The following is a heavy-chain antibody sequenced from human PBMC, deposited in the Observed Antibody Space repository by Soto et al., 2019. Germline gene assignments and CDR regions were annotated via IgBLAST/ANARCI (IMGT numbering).Heavy chain of an antibody. CDR3: AREDAARIERWFDA. CDR2: IYSIGST. V-gene: IGHV4-31*11. D-gene: IGHD6-6*01. CDR1: GGSIISASYS. J-gene: IGHJ5*02. Sequence: QVQLQESGPRLVKPSQTLSLSCAVSGGSIISASYSWNWIRQSPGRVLEWIGHIYSIGSTYYNPSLKSRVSISVDTSNNQFSLKLTSVTAADTAVYFCAREDAARIERWFDAWGQGILVTVSS.